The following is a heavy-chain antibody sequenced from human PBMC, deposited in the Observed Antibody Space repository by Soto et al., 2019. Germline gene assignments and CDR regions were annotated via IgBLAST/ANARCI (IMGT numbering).Heavy chain of an antibody. J-gene: IGHJ5*02. V-gene: IGHV1-69*06. D-gene: IGHD6-13*01. CDR2: IIPIFGTA. Sequence: SVKVSCKASGGTFSSYAISWGREAPGQGLEWMGGIIPIFGTANYAQKFQGRVTITADKSTSTAYMELSSLRSEDTAVYYCAREAASGRPGWFDPWGQGTLVTVSS. CDR1: GGTFSSYA. CDR3: AREAASGRPGWFDP.